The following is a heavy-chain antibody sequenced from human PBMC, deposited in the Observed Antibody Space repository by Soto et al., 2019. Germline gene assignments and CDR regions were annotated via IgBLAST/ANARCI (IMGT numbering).Heavy chain of an antibody. CDR2: ISWNSGSI. V-gene: IGHV3-9*01. J-gene: IGHJ5*02. CDR3: AKDMVKGLDGDTNWFDP. CDR1: GFTFDDYA. Sequence: GGSLRLSCAASGFTFDDYAMHWVRQAPGKGLEWVSGISWNSGSIGYADSVKGRFTISRDNAKNSLYLQMNSLRAEDTALYYCAKDMVKGLDGDTNWFDPWGQGTLVTVSS. D-gene: IGHD2-21*01.